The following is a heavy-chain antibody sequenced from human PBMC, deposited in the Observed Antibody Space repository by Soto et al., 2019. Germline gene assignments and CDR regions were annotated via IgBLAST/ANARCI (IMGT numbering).Heavy chain of an antibody. V-gene: IGHV5-51*01. D-gene: IGHD3-22*01. CDR3: ASHNSDYDSSGYTPDAFDI. Sequence: GESLKISCKGSGYSFTSYWIGWVRQMPGKGLEWMGIIYPGDSDTRYSPSFQGQVTISADKSISTAYLQWSSLKASDTAMYYCASHNSDYDSSGYTPDAFDIWGQGTMVTVSS. CDR1: GYSFTSYW. J-gene: IGHJ3*02. CDR2: IYPGDSDT.